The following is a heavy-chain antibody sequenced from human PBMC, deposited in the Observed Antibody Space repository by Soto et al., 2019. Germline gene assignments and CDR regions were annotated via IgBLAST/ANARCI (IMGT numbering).Heavy chain of an antibody. V-gene: IGHV4-4*02. CDR2: IYHSGST. CDR3: ARVSGSYYYGMDV. J-gene: IGHJ6*02. Sequence: QVQLQESGPGLVKPSGTLSLTCAVSGGSISSSNCWSWVRQPPGKGLEWIGEIYHSGSTNFNPSPKSRVTISVDKSKNQCSLKLNSVTAADTAVYYCARVSGSYYYGMDVWGQGTTVTVSS. CDR1: GGSISSSNC.